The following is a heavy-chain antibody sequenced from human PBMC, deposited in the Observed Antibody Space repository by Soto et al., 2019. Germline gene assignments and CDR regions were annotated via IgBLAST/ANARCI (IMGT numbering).Heavy chain of an antibody. D-gene: IGHD6-25*01. J-gene: IGHJ4*02. CDR3: ASQRGGGGY. CDR2: IYSGGYT. Sequence: EVQLVESGGGLIQPGGSLRLSCAVSGFTVSNNYMSWVRQAPGKGLEGVSVIYSGGYTAYGDSVKGRFTISRDNSKNTIYPQKNTRSPAATAVFYWASQRGGGGYWGQGTLVTVSS. CDR1: GFTVSNNY. V-gene: IGHV3-53*01.